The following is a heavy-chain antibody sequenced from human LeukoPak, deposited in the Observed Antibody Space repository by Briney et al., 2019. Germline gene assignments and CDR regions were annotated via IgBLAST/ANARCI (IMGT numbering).Heavy chain of an antibody. V-gene: IGHV3-21*01. Sequence: SGGSLRLSCAASGFTFSSYSMNWVRQAPGKGLEWVSSISSSSSYIYYADSVKGRFTISRDNAKNSLYLQMNSLRAEDTAVYYCAREAKRVTTVDYWGQGTLVTVSS. CDR2: ISSSSSYI. D-gene: IGHD4-17*01. J-gene: IGHJ4*02. CDR3: AREAKRVTTVDY. CDR1: GFTFSSYS.